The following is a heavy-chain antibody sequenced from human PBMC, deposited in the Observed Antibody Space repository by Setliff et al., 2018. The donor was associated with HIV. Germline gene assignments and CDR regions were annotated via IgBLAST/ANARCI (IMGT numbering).Heavy chain of an antibody. Sequence: SLRLSCAASGFAFSTYAMSWVRQAPGKGLEWVSIVSGSSFSTYYADSVKGRFTISRDNSKNTLYLQMDRLRAEDTAIYYCTKVGPTYNYDSSGYYRWGGFDIWCQGTMVTVSS. CDR2: VSGSSFST. J-gene: IGHJ3*02. D-gene: IGHD3-22*01. CDR1: GFAFSTYA. CDR3: TKVGPTYNYDSSGYYRWGGFDI. V-gene: IGHV3-23*01.